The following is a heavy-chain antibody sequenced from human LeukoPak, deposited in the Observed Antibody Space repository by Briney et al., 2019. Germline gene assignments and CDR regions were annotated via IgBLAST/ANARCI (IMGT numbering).Heavy chain of an antibody. Sequence: ASVKVSCKASGYTFTSYDINWVRQATGQGLEWMGWMNPNSGNTGYAQKFQGRVTMTRNTSISTAYMELNSLRAEDTAVYYCATCQHYDILTGLPDYWGQGTLVTVSS. J-gene: IGHJ4*02. V-gene: IGHV1-8*01. CDR2: MNPNSGNT. CDR1: GYTFTSYD. D-gene: IGHD3-9*01. CDR3: ATCQHYDILTGLPDY.